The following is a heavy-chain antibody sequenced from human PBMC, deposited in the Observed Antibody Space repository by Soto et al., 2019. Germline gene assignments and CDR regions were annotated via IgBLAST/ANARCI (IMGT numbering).Heavy chain of an antibody. CDR1: GFTFSSYA. J-gene: IGHJ4*02. CDR2: ISGTGTTT. D-gene: IGHD6-13*01. Sequence: GGSLRLSCAASGFTFSSYAMNWVRQAPGKGLEWVSSISGTGTTTYYADSVKGRFTISRDNSKNTLYLHMNSLRAGDTAVYYCAKDHPDSSSWFFDCWGQGTLVTVYS. V-gene: IGHV3-23*01. CDR3: AKDHPDSSSWFFDC.